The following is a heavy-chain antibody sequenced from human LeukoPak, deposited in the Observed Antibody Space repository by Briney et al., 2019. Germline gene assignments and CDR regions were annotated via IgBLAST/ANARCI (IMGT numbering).Heavy chain of an antibody. Sequence: TGGSLRLSCAASGFTFSTYAMHWVRQAPGKGLEWVAVISYDGGSKYYADSVKGRFTISRDNSKNTLYLQMNSLRAEDTAVYYCARARSSYGYGDAFDIWGQGTLVTVSS. J-gene: IGHJ4*02. CDR1: GFTFSTYA. CDR2: ISYDGGSK. V-gene: IGHV3-30*04. D-gene: IGHD5-18*01. CDR3: ARARSSYGYGDAFDI.